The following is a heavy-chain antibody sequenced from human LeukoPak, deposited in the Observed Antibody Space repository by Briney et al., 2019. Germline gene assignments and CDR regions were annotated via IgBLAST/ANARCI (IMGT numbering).Heavy chain of an antibody. J-gene: IGHJ4*02. CDR1: GFTFDDYG. CDR3: ARGWETDVSDY. CDR2: INWNGGRT. D-gene: IGHD1-14*01. Sequence: GGSLRLSCVASGFTFDDYGMSWVRQAPGKGLEWVSGINWNGGRTAYVDSVKGRFTTSRDNAKNSLYLQVNSLRAEDTALYYCARGWETDVSDYWGQGTLVTVSS. V-gene: IGHV3-20*04.